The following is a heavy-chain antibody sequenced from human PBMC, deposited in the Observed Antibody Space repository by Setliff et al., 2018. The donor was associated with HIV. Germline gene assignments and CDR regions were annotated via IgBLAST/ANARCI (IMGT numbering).Heavy chain of an antibody. CDR1: GYTFTSYD. D-gene: IGHD3-22*01. CDR3: ATPMFPNYHGNSVLID. CDR2: LNPKSGDT. Sequence: ASVKVSCKTSGYTFTSYDVHWVRQATGQGLEWMGYLNPKSGDTGSAQRFQDRLTITADTSVSTAYLELGSLRSDDTAVYYCATPMFPNYHGNSVLIDWGQGTPVTVSS. J-gene: IGHJ1*01. V-gene: IGHV1-8*03.